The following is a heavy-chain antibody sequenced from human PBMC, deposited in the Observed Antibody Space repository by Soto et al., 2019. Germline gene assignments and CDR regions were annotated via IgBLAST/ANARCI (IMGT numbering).Heavy chain of an antibody. J-gene: IGHJ4*02. V-gene: IGHV3-33*06. Sequence: QVQLVESGGGVVQPGRSLRLSCAASGFTFSSSGMHWVRQAPGKGLEWVAVIWFDGSNKYYADSVKGRFTISRDNSKNTLYLQMNSLRADDTAVYYCANDQLGMHYWGQGTLVTVSS. CDR3: ANDQLGMHY. CDR1: GFTFSSSG. D-gene: IGHD7-27*01. CDR2: IWFDGSNK.